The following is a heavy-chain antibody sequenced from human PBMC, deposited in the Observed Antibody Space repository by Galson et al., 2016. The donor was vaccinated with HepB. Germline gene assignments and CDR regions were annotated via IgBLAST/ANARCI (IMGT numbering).Heavy chain of an antibody. CDR3: TVAASYDFWSGYYMLDP. D-gene: IGHD3-3*01. CDR1: GFSFSHAW. V-gene: IGHV3-15*07. J-gene: IGHJ5*02. Sequence: SLRLSCAASGFSFSHAWMHWVRQAPGKGLEWVGRSKSKTDGGTTDYAAPVKGRFAISRDNSKDTLYLQMNRLKTADTGVYYCTVAASYDFWSGYYMLDPWGQGTLVTVSS. CDR2: SKSKTDGGTT.